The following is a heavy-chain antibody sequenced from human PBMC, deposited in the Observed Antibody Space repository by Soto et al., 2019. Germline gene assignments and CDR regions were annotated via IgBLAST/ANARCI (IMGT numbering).Heavy chain of an antibody. CDR2: MNPKSGYT. CDR1: GYTFTRYD. CDR3: ARTDGDLDY. V-gene: IGHV1-8*01. D-gene: IGHD4-17*01. Sequence: QVQLVQSGAEVKKPGASVKVSCKTSGYTFTRYDINWVRQATGQGLEWMGWMNPKSGYTGYAQKFQVRVTMTRDTSISTAYMELSSLRSEDTAVYYCARTDGDLDYWGQGTLVTVSS. J-gene: IGHJ4*02.